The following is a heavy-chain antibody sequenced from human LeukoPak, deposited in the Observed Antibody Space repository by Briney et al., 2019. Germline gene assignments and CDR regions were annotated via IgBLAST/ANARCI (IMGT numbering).Heavy chain of an antibody. CDR3: ARERTPIALKIMIIFDS. CDR2: VNPHGGVT. D-gene: IGHD3-16*01. J-gene: IGHJ5*01. V-gene: IGHV1-2*02. CDR1: GYTLPDYL. Sequence: GASVKASCRASGYTLPDYLFHGVGRPLGQGLGWLASVNPHGGVTNSAQEFQGRVTVTRDASISTAYLELSGLRSDDTAVYYCARERTPIALKIMIIFDSWGQGTLITVSS.